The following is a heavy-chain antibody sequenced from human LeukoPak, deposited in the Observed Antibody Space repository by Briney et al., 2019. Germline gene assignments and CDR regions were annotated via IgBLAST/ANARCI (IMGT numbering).Heavy chain of an antibody. D-gene: IGHD6-13*01. CDR3: ARDGSSWFYYYYGMDV. V-gene: IGHV3-7*01. CDR2: IKQDGSEK. Sequence: TGGSLRLSCAASGFTFSSYWISWVRQAPGKGLEWVANIKQDGSEKYYVDSVKGRFTISRDNAKNSLYLQMNSLRAEDTAVYYCARDGSSWFYYYYGMDVWGQGTTVTVSS. J-gene: IGHJ6*02. CDR1: GFTFSSYW.